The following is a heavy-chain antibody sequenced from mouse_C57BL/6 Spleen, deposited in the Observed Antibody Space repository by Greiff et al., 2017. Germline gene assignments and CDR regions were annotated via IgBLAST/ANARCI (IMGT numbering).Heavy chain of an antibody. CDR3: ARAGRGYAMGY. CDR2: ICSGGSYT. CDR1: GFTFSSYG. J-gene: IGHJ4*01. Sequence: EVKLVESGGDLVKPGGSLKLSCAASGFTFSSYGMSWVRQTPDKRLEWVATICSGGSYTYYPDSVKGRFTISIDNAKNTLYLQMSSLTSEDTAMYYCARAGRGYAMGYWGQGTSVTVSS. V-gene: IGHV5-6*02. D-gene: IGHD3-3*01.